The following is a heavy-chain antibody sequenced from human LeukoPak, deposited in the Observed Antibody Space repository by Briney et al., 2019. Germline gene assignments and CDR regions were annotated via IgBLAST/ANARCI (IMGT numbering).Heavy chain of an antibody. CDR1: GGTFSSYA. J-gene: IGHJ4*02. CDR3: ARDGRRYCSSTSCYGFDY. Sequence: SVEVSCKASGGTFSSYAISWVRQAPGQGLEWMGGIIPIFGTANYAQKFQGRVTITTDESTSTAYMELSSLRSEDTAVYYCARDGRRYCSSTSCYGFDYWGQGTLVTVSS. CDR2: IIPIFGTA. D-gene: IGHD2-2*01. V-gene: IGHV1-69*05.